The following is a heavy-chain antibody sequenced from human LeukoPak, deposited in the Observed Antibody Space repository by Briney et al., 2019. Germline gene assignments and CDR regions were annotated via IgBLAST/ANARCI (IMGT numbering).Heavy chain of an antibody. D-gene: IGHD5-18*01. CDR3: AISGGGRIQLRSPFDY. CDR1: GFTFSSYG. J-gene: IGHJ4*02. V-gene: IGHV3-30*03. Sequence: GGSLRLSCAASGFTFSSYGMHWVRQAPGKGLEWVAVISYDGSNKYYADSVKGRFTISRDNSKDTLYLQMNSLRAEDTAVYYCAISGGGRIQLRSPFDYWGQGTLVTVSS. CDR2: ISYDGSNK.